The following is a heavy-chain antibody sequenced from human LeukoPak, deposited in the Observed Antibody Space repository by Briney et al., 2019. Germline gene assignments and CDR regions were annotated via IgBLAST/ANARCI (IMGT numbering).Heavy chain of an antibody. CDR3: AFHFHGNRADNH. J-gene: IGHJ5*02. V-gene: IGHV3-7*01. CDR1: GFTFSSYW. Sequence: PGGSLRLSCAASGFTFSSYWMNWVRQAPGKGLEWVANINQDGSDKYYVDSVKGRFTISRDNAKRSLYLQMNSLRAEDTAVYYCAFHFHGNRADNHWGQGTLVTVSS. CDR2: INQDGSDK. D-gene: IGHD2/OR15-2a*01.